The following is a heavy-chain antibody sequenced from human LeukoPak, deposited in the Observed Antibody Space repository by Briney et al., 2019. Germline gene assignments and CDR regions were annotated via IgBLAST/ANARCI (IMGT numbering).Heavy chain of an antibody. CDR3: ARPVYEDYDYAWGSQGGGFDY. CDR2: IKQDGSEK. V-gene: IGHV3-7*01. J-gene: IGHJ4*02. CDR1: GFTFSSYW. Sequence: PGGSLRLSCAASGFTFSSYWMSWVRQAPGKGLEWVANIKQDGSEKYYVDSVKGRFTISRDNAKNSLYLQMNSLRAEDTAVYYCARPVYEDYDYAWGSQGGGFDYWGQGTLVTVSS. D-gene: IGHD3-16*01.